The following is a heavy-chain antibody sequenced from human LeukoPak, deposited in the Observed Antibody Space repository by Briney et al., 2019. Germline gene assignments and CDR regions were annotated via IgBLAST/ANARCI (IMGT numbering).Heavy chain of an antibody. Sequence: ASVKVSRKVSGYTLTELSMHWVRQAPGKGLEWMGGFDPEDGETIYAQKFQGRVTMTEDTSTDTAYMELSSLRSEDTAVYYCATVAITMVRGASPLDYWGQGTLVTVSS. J-gene: IGHJ4*02. V-gene: IGHV1-24*01. D-gene: IGHD3-10*01. CDR1: GYTLTELS. CDR2: FDPEDGET. CDR3: ATVAITMVRGASPLDY.